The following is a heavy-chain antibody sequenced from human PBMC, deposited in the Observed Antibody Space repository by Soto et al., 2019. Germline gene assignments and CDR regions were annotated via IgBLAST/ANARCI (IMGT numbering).Heavy chain of an antibody. Sequence: SVKVSCKASGGTFSSYAISWVRQAPGQGLEWMGGIIPIFGTANYAQKFQGRVTITADESTSTAYMELSSLRSEDTAVYYCARDGSVYEYARHYYGMDVWAQGTTVTVSS. V-gene: IGHV1-69*13. CDR3: ARDGSVYEYARHYYGMDV. CDR1: GGTFSSYA. J-gene: IGHJ6*02. CDR2: IIPIFGTA. D-gene: IGHD5-12*01.